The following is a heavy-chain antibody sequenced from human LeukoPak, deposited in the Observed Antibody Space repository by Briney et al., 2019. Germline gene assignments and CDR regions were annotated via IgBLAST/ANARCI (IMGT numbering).Heavy chain of an antibody. J-gene: IGHJ4*02. CDR1: GFTFSSYG. D-gene: IGHD3-10*01. V-gene: IGHV3-30*02. CDR3: AKDSGGGYYYFDY. Sequence: GGSLRLSCAASGFTFSSYGIHWVRQAPGKGLEGVAFIRYDGTNKFYVDSVKGRFTISRDNSKNTLYLQMNSLGAEDTAVYYCAKDSGGGYYYFDYWGQGTLVTVSS. CDR2: IRYDGTNK.